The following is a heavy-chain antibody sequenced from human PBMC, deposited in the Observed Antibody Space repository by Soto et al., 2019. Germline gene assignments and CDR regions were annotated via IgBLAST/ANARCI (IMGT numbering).Heavy chain of an antibody. D-gene: IGHD3-22*01. J-gene: IGHJ5*02. Sequence: VQLQESGPGLVKPSGTLSLTCTVSGGSISTTNWWSWVRQSPGKGLEWIGEILHIGSTNYNPSLKSRVTISIDQAKNQFSLKLRSVAAADTAVYYCASGFDSDGLYNGGHPWGQGTLVSVSS. CDR1: GGSISTTNW. V-gene: IGHV4-4*02. CDR2: ILHIGST. CDR3: ASGFDSDGLYNGGHP.